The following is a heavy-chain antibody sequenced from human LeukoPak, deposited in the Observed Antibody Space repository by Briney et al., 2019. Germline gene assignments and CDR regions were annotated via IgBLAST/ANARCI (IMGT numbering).Heavy chain of an antibody. V-gene: IGHV3-33*01. J-gene: IGHJ3*02. CDR2: IWYDGSNK. CDR1: GFTFSSYG. CDR3: ARDSVYYGSGSYYNDAFDI. Sequence: PGGSLRLSCAASGFTFSSYGMHWVRQAPGKGLEWVAVIWYDGSNKYYADSVKGRFTISRDNSKNTLYLQMNSLRAEDTAVYYCARDSVYYGSGSYYNDAFDIWGQGTMVTVSS. D-gene: IGHD3-10*01.